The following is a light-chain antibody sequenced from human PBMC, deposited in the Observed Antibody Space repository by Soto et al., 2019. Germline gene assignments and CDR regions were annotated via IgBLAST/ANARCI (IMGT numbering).Light chain of an antibody. CDR3: QSYDSSLSAWKV. V-gene: IGLV1-40*01. CDR2: ANI. J-gene: IGLJ3*02. CDR1: NNNIGAGYD. Sequence: QSVLTQPPSVSGAPGQRVSISCTGTNNNIGAGYDVNWYQLLPGTAPKLLIYANINRPSGVPDRFSGSKSGASAFLVITGLQGEDEADYYCQSYDSSLSAWKVFGGGTKLTVL.